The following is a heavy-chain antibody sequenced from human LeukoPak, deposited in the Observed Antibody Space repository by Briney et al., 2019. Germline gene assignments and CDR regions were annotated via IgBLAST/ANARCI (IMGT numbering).Heavy chain of an antibody. CDR2: INQDGSAK. J-gene: IGHJ4*02. D-gene: IGHD3-22*01. V-gene: IGHV3-7*01. CDR3: ARDLYYYDSSGYEPFDY. Sequence: GGSLRLSCAASGFIFSKYWMSWVRQAPGKGLEWVANINQDGSAKYYVDSVKGRFTISRDNAKNSLSLQMNSLRAEDTAVYYCARDLYYYDSSGYEPFDYWGQGTLVTVSS. CDR1: GFIFSKYW.